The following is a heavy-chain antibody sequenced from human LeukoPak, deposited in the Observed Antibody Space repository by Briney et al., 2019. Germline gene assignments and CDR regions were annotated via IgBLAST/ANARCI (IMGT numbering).Heavy chain of an antibody. CDR2: IYSGGRT. Sequence: GGSLRLSCAASGFTVSSNYMSWVRQAPGKGLECVSVIYSGGRTYYADSVKGRFTISRDNSRNTLFLQMNSLRAEDTAVYYCARGVGYCSSTSCEDAFDIWGQGTMVTVSS. J-gene: IGHJ3*02. CDR3: ARGVGYCSSTSCEDAFDI. D-gene: IGHD2-2*03. V-gene: IGHV3-53*01. CDR1: GFTVSSNY.